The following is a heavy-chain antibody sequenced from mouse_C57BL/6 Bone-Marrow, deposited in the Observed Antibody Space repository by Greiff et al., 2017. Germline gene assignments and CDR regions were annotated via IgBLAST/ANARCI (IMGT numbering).Heavy chain of an antibody. D-gene: IGHD1-1*01. CDR2: IYPGDGDT. CDR1: GYAFSSSW. J-gene: IGHJ4*01. Sequence: VKLQQSGPELVKPGASVKISCKASGYAFSSSWMNWVKQRPGKGLEWIGRIYPGDGDTNYNGKFKGKATLTADKSSSTAYMQLSSLTSEDSAVYFCARAQYYYYGTPDYWGQGASVTVSS. V-gene: IGHV1-82*01. CDR3: ARAQYYYYGTPDY.